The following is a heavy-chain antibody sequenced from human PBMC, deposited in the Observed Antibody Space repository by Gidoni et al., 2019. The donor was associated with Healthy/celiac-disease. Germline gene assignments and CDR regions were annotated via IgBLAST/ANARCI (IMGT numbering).Heavy chain of an antibody. CDR1: GGTFRSYA. CDR3: ASPRQYCSGGSCYDPFDY. V-gene: IGHV1-69*01. Sequence: QVQLVQSGAEVKKPGSSVKVSCKASGGTFRSYAISWVRQAPGQGLEWMGGIIPIFGTANYAQKFQGRVTITADESTSTAYRELSSLRSEDTAVYYCASPRQYCSGGSCYDPFDYWGQGTLVTVSS. D-gene: IGHD2-15*01. CDR2: IIPIFGTA. J-gene: IGHJ4*02.